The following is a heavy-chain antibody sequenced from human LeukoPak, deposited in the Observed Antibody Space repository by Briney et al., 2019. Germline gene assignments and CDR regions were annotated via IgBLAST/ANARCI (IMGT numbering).Heavy chain of an antibody. Sequence: PSETLSLTCTVSGGSISSSSYYWGWLRQPPGKGLEWIGSIYYSGSTYYNPSLKSRVTISVYTSKNQFSLKLSSVTAADTAVYYCASAYSSSWYLYYFDYWGQGTLVTVSS. V-gene: IGHV4-39*07. J-gene: IGHJ4*02. CDR2: IYYSGST. CDR3: ASAYSSSWYLYYFDY. D-gene: IGHD6-13*01. CDR1: GGSISSSSYY.